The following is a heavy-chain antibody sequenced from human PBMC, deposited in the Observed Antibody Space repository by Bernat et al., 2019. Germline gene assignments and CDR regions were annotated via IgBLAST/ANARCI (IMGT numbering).Heavy chain of an antibody. CDR2: INHSGST. J-gene: IGHJ6*02. CDR1: GGSFSGYY. V-gene: IGHV4-34*01. CDR3: ARLGGGQNSACSWSYRYYYYFGMDV. D-gene: IGHD3-10*02. Sequence: QVQLQQLGAGLLKPSETLSLTCAVYGGSFSGYYWSWIRQAPGKGLEWMGEINHSGSTNYNPSHKSRVTISVDTSKNQFSLKLSSVTAADTAVYYCARLGGGQNSACSWSYRYYYYFGMDVWGQGTPVTVSS.